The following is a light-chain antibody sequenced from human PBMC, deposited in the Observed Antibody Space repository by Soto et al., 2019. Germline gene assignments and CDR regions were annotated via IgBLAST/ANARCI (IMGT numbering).Light chain of an antibody. CDR3: SSFTSSSTPDVG. V-gene: IGLV2-14*01. J-gene: IGLJ2*01. CDR2: SVN. CDR1: SSDIGTYNH. Sequence: QSVLTQPASVPGSPGQSITISCTGSSSDIGTYNHVTWYQQHPGQAPKLIIYSVNSRPPRTPSRFSGSKSGDTAFLTISVLQAEDEADYYCSSFTSSSTPDVGFGGGTKVTVL.